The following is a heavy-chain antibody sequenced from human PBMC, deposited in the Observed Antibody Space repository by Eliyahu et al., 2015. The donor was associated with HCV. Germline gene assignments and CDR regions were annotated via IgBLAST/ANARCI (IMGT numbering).Heavy chain of an antibody. CDR3: GRAPSSSRCHPPDY. D-gene: IGHD2-2*01. Sequence: EVHLVESGGGLVQPGRSLRLSCTASGFTFGDYAMTWVRQAPGKGLEFLSFIRSKIYDGTTEYAASVKGRFTVSRDDSKSVAFLQMNSLRTEDTAVYYCGRAPSSSRCHPPDYWGQGTLVTVSS. CDR2: IRSKIYDGTT. J-gene: IGHJ4*02. V-gene: IGHV3-49*04. CDR1: GFTFGDYA.